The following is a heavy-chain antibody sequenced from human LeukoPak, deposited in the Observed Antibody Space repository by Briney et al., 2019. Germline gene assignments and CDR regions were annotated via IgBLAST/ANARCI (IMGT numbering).Heavy chain of an antibody. D-gene: IGHD2-21*01. Sequence: GGSLRLSCTASEFTFSSYWMSWVRQAPGKGLEWVANIEQDGSEKDYVDSVKGRFTISRDNAKNSLYLQMNSLRAEDTALYHCARYCGGDCYGMDVWGQGTTVTVSS. CDR3: ARYCGGDCYGMDV. CDR1: EFTFSSYW. CDR2: IEQDGSEK. V-gene: IGHV3-7*01. J-gene: IGHJ6*02.